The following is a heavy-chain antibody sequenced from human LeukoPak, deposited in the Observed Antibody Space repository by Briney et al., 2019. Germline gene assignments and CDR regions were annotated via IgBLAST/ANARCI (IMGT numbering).Heavy chain of an antibody. J-gene: IGHJ3*01. D-gene: IGHD3-22*01. CDR2: ITGNSNDK. Sequence: GGSLRLSCAASGFIFKTYCMSWVRQAPGKGLEWLSYITGNSNDKYYADSVKGRFTISRDNAKDSLHLQMDSLRDEDTAVYYCARYYDRSGFYRDAFDLWGQGTMVTVSS. CDR1: GFIFKTYC. CDR3: ARYYDRSGFYRDAFDL. V-gene: IGHV3-48*02.